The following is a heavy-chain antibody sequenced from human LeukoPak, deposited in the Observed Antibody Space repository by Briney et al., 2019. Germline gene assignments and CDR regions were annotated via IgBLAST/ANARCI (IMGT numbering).Heavy chain of an antibody. CDR1: GFTLSSYW. Sequence: GGSLRLSCAASGFTLSSYWMHWVRQGPGKGLVWVSRINSDGNSISYADSVKGRFTISRDNAKNTLYLQMDSLRAEDTAVFYCVRSGGYAYFDYWGQGTQVTVTS. J-gene: IGHJ4*02. V-gene: IGHV3-74*01. CDR2: INSDGNSI. D-gene: IGHD3-16*01. CDR3: VRSGGYAYFDY.